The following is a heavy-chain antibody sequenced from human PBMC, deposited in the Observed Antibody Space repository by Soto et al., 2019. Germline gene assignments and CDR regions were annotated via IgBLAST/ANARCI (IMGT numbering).Heavy chain of an antibody. J-gene: IGHJ5*02. CDR1: GDSISSSKYY. Sequence: QLQLQESGPGLVKPSETLSLTCTVSGDSISSSKYYWGWIRQPPGKGLEWIGSIYFGGITYYNPSLKSRVTISVDTSKNQFSLELRSVTAVDTAVFYCARHEFSYHNSWFDPWGQGTLVTVSS. D-gene: IGHD5-18*01. CDR2: IYFGGIT. V-gene: IGHV4-39*01. CDR3: ARHEFSYHNSWFDP.